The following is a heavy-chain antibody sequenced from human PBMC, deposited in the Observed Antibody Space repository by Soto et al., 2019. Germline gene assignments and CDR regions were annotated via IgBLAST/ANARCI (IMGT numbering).Heavy chain of an antibody. V-gene: IGHV3-23*01. J-gene: IGHJ6*02. CDR2: ISGSGAGT. D-gene: IGHD3-3*01. CDR3: AKGPTVFGAVISFDYYYGMYV. Sequence: GWSLRLSCTGSVFTFSSSAMSWFRQAPGRGLEWVSGISGSGAGTYYADSVKGRFTISRDNSKNTLYLQMSGLRAEDAAVYFCAKGPTVFGAVISFDYYYGMYVWGQGTQVTVSS. CDR1: VFTFSSSA.